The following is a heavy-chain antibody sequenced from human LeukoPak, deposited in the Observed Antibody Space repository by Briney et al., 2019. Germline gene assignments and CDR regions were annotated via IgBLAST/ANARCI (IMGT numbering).Heavy chain of an antibody. J-gene: IGHJ6*03. CDR2: INPNSGGT. V-gene: IGHV1-2*02. CDR3: AGGSLVTTKYYYYYMDV. CDR1: GYTFTGYY. Sequence: ASVKVSCKASGYTFTGYYMHWVRQAPGQGLEWMGWINPNSGGTNYAQKFQGRVTMTRDTFIGTAYMELSRLRSDDTAVYYCAGGSLVTTKYYYYYMDVWGKGTTVTVSS. D-gene: IGHD4-17*01.